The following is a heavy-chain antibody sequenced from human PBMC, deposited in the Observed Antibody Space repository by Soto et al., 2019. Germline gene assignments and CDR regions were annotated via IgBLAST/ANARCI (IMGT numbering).Heavy chain of an antibody. J-gene: IGHJ6*02. D-gene: IGHD3-3*01. V-gene: IGHV1-69*13. Sequence: SVKVSCKASGGTFSSYAISWVRQAPGQGLEWMGGIIPIFGTANYAQKFQGRVTITADESTSTAYMELSSLRSEDTAVYYCARDHRRYYDFWSGYYSDHYYYGMDVWGQGTTVTVSS. CDR2: IIPIFGTA. CDR1: GGTFSSYA. CDR3: ARDHRRYYDFWSGYYSDHYYYGMDV.